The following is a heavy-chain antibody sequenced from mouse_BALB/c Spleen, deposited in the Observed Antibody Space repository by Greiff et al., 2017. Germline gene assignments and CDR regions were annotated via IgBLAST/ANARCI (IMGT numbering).Heavy chain of an antibody. Sequence: VKLMESGPGLVAPSQSLSITCTVSGFSLTSYDISWIRQPPGKGLEWLGVIWTGGGTNYNSAFMSRLSISKDNSKSQVFLKMNSLQTDDTAIYYCVRGYDYYAMDYWGQGTSVTVSS. J-gene: IGHJ4*01. CDR1: GFSLTSYD. CDR3: VRGYDYYAMDY. CDR2: IWTGGGT. D-gene: IGHD1-1*02. V-gene: IGHV2-9-2*01.